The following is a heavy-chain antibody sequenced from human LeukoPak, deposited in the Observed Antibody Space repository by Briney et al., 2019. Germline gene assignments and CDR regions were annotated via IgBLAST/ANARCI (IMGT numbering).Heavy chain of an antibody. CDR2: ISGSGDNT. V-gene: IGHV3-23*01. D-gene: IGHD3-10*01. CDR1: GFTFSSYA. Sequence: GGSLRLSCAASGFTFSSYAMSWVRQAPGKGLEWASAISGSGDNTYYADSVRGRFTISRDNTKNSPYLQMNSLRAEDTAVYYCARGRGGNHFDYWGQGTLVTVSS. J-gene: IGHJ4*02. CDR3: ARGRGGNHFDY.